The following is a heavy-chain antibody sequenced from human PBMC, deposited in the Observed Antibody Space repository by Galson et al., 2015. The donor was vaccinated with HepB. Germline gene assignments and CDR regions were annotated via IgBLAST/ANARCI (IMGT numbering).Heavy chain of an antibody. CDR3: ARINRVWDYDS. V-gene: IGHV3-7*01. CDR1: GFSFSRHW. CDR2: IKQDGSEK. Sequence: SLRLSCAASGFSFSRHWMSWVRQAPGKWLEWVANIKQDGSEKYYVDSVKGRFTLSRDNARNSLSLQMNSLRVDDTAVYFCARINRVWDYDSWGQGTLVTVSS. D-gene: IGHD1-26*01. J-gene: IGHJ5*01.